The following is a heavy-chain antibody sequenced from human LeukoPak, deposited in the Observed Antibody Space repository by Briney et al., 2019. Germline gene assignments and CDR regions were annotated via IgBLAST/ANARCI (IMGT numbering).Heavy chain of an antibody. J-gene: IGHJ4*02. CDR2: INNVGSHI. Sequence: PEGSLRLSCAASGFTFSSSAMNWVRQAPGKGLEWVSSINNVGSHIYYAGSVRGRFTISRDNAKNLLYLQMDSLRAEDTAVYYCARDPTQYLRYGYFDYWGQGTLVTVSS. V-gene: IGHV3-21*01. CDR3: ARDPTQYLRYGYFDY. CDR1: GFTFSSSA. D-gene: IGHD4-11*01.